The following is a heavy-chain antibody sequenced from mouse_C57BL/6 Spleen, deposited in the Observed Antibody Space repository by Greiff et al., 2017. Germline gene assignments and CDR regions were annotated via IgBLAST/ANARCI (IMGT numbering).Heavy chain of an antibody. J-gene: IGHJ2*01. Sequence: VQLQQPGAELVRPGSSVRLSCKASGYTFTSYWMHWVKQRPIQGLEWIGNIDPSDSETHYNQKFKDKATLTVDKSSSTAYMQLSSLTSEDSAVYYCAREGYYGSSPYYWGHGTTLTVSS. CDR2: IDPSDSET. V-gene: IGHV1-52*01. CDR3: AREGYYGSSPYY. CDR1: GYTFTSYW. D-gene: IGHD1-1*01.